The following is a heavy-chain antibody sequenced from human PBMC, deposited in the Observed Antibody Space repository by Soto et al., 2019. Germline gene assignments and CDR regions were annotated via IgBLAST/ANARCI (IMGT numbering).Heavy chain of an antibody. V-gene: IGHV4-59*01. Sequence: KSSETLSLTCTVSGGSISSYYWSWIRQPPGKGLEWIGYIYYSGSTNYNPSLKSRVTISVDTSKNQFSLKLSSVTAADTAVYYCARVRGLHDILTGYLDYWGQGTLVTVSS. CDR2: IYYSGST. CDR3: ARVRGLHDILTGYLDY. CDR1: GGSISSYY. J-gene: IGHJ4*02. D-gene: IGHD3-9*01.